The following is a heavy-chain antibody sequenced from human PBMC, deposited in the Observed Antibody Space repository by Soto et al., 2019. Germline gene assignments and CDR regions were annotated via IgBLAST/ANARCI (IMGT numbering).Heavy chain of an antibody. D-gene: IGHD4-17*01. CDR3: ARRYGAPGYFDY. CDR1: GFSLSTSGVG. V-gene: IGHV2-5*02. CDR2: IYWDDDK. J-gene: IGHJ4*02. Sequence: QITLKESGPTLVKPTQTLTLTCTFSGFSLSTSGVGVGWIRQPPGKALEWLALIYWDDDKRHSPSLKSSPTIXKGXPNKQVVLTMTNMDPVDTATYYCARRYGAPGYFDYWGQGTLVTVSS.